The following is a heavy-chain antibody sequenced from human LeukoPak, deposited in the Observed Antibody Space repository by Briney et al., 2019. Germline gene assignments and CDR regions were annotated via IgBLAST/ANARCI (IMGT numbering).Heavy chain of an antibody. CDR2: INSDGSST. D-gene: IGHD2-21*01. J-gene: IGHJ4*02. V-gene: IGHV3-74*01. CDR3: ARDLSPVVHIL. CDR1: GFTFSSYW. Sequence: GGSLRLSCAASGFTFSSYWMHWVGQAPGKGLVGVSRINSDGSSTSYADSVKGRFTISRDNAKNTLYLQMNSLRAEDTAVYYCARDLSPVVHILWGQGTLVTVSS.